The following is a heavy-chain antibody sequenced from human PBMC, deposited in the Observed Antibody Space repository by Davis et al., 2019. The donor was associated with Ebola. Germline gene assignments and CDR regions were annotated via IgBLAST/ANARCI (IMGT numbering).Heavy chain of an antibody. CDR2: IYYSGST. Sequence: MPGGSLRLSCTVSGGSISSYYWSWIRQPPGKGLEWIGYIYYSGSTNYNPSLKSRVTISVDTSKNQFSLKLSSVTAADTAVYYCARRTGNWNQGVFDYWGQGTLVTVSS. CDR1: GGSISSYY. J-gene: IGHJ4*02. D-gene: IGHD1-1*01. CDR3: ARRTGNWNQGVFDY. V-gene: IGHV4-59*08.